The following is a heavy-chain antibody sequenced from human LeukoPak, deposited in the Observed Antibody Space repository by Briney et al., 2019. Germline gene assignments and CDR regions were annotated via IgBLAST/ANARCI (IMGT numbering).Heavy chain of an antibody. V-gene: IGHV3-74*01. J-gene: IGHJ6*02. D-gene: IGHD2-2*01. CDR3: ARETPYCSSTSCYDEDYYYGMDV. CDR1: GFAFSSCW. Sequence: GGSLRLSCAASGFAFSSCWMHWVRQAPGKGLLWVARINSDGSSTSYADSVKGRFTISRDNAKNTLYLQMNSLRAEDTAVYYCARETPYCSSTSCYDEDYYYGMDVWGQGTTVTVSS. CDR2: INSDGSST.